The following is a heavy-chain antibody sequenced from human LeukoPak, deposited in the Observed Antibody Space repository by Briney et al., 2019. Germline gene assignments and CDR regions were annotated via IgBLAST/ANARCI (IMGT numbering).Heavy chain of an antibody. CDR3: ARDEGRGQAFDI. J-gene: IGHJ3*02. D-gene: IGHD3-10*01. CDR2: IYYSGST. CDR1: GGSISSYY. V-gene: IGHV4-59*01. Sequence: SETLSLTCTVSGGSISSYYWSWIRQPPWKGLEWIGYIYYSGSTNYNPSLKSRVTISVDTSKNQFSLKLSSVTAADTAVYYCARDEGRGQAFDIWGQGTMVTVSS.